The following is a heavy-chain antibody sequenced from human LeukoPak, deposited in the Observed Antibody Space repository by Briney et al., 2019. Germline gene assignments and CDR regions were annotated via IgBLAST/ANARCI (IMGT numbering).Heavy chain of an antibody. Sequence: GGSLRLSCAASGFTVSSNYMSWVRQAPGKGLECVSVIYSGDTTYYADSVKGRFTISRDNSKDTLYLQMNSLRAEDTAVYYCARDTQGFWYFDLWGRGTLVTVSS. CDR3: ARDTQGFWYFDL. CDR1: GFTVSSNY. J-gene: IGHJ2*01. CDR2: IYSGDTT. V-gene: IGHV3-53*01.